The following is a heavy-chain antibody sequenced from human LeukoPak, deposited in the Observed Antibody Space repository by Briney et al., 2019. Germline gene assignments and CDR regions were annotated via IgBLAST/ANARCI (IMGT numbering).Heavy chain of an antibody. J-gene: IGHJ4*02. CDR1: GFIFSSYG. V-gene: IGHV3-33*01. CDR2: ISYDGSNS. CDR3: VREDTPATANY. Sequence: GGSLRLSCAASGFIFSSYGMYWVRQAPGKGLEWLAVISYDGSNSYYADSVKGRFTISRDNSKDTLFLQMHSLRPGDTAVYCCVREDTPATANYWGQGTLVTISS. D-gene: IGHD2-21*02.